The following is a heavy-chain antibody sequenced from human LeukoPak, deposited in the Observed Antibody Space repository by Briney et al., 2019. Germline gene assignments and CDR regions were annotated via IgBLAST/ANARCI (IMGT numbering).Heavy chain of an antibody. J-gene: IGHJ4*02. D-gene: IGHD6-13*01. CDR3: ARDRAAASPYYFDY. V-gene: IGHV3-48*03. CDR1: GFTFSSYE. CDR2: ISSSGSTI. Sequence: PGGALRLSCAASGFTFSSYEMNWVRQAPGKGLEWVSYISSSGSTIYYADSVKGRFTISRDNAKNSLYLQMNSLRAEDTAVYYCARDRAAASPYYFDYWGQGTLVTVSS.